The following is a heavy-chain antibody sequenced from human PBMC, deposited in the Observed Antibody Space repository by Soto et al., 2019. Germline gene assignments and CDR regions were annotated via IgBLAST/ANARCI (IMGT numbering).Heavy chain of an antibody. D-gene: IGHD2-2*01. CDR2: IKQDGSEK. CDR3: ARGWGCSTGCHNFDY. CDR1: GFTFSSYW. V-gene: IGHV3-7*01. Sequence: EVQLVESGGGLVHPGGSLRLSCAASGFTFSSYWMSWVRQAPGKGLEWVANIKQDGSEKYYVDSVKGRFTISRDNAKNSLYLQMNSLRAEDTAVYYCARGWGCSTGCHNFDYWGQGTLVTVSS. J-gene: IGHJ4*02.